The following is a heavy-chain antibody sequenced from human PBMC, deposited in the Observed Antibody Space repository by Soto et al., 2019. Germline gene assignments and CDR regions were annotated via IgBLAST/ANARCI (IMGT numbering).Heavy chain of an antibody. J-gene: IGHJ5*02. CDR2: IYYSGST. V-gene: IGHV4-31*03. CDR3: ARGASLNWFDP. Sequence: QVQLQESGPGLVKPSQTLSLTCTVSGGSISSGGYYWSWIRQHPGKGLEWIGYIYYSGSTYCNPSLKSRVTISVEPSKNQSSLKLSSVTAADTAVYYCARGASLNWFDPWGQGTLVTVSS. CDR1: GGSISSGGYY.